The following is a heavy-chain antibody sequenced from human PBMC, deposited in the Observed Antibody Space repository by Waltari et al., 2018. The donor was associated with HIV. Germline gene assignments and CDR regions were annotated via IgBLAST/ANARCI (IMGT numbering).Heavy chain of an antibody. CDR1: GFTFSSYG. D-gene: IGHD3-22*01. CDR3: ARVRVPYYYDSSGSLDY. J-gene: IGHJ4*02. Sequence: QVQLVESGGGVVQPGRSLRLSCAASGFTFSSYGMHWVRQAPGKGLEWVAVIWYDGSNKYYADSVKGRFTISRDNSKNTLYLQMNSLRAEDTAVYYCARVRVPYYYDSSGSLDYWGQGTLVTVSS. V-gene: IGHV3-33*01. CDR2: IWYDGSNK.